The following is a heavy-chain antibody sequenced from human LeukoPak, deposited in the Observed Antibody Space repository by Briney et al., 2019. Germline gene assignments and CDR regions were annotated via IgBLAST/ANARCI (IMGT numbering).Heavy chain of an antibody. CDR3: ARDRITMVRGAYNWFDP. J-gene: IGHJ5*02. Sequence: APVKVSCKASGYTFTGYYMHWVRQAPGQGLEWMGWINPNSGGTNYAQKFQGRVTMTRDTSISTAYMELSRLRSDDTAVYYCARDRITMVRGAYNWFDPWGQGTLVTVSS. D-gene: IGHD3-10*01. V-gene: IGHV1-2*02. CDR1: GYTFTGYY. CDR2: INPNSGGT.